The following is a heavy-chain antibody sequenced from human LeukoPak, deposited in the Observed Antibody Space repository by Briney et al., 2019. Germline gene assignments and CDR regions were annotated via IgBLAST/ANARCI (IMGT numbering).Heavy chain of an antibody. CDR2: ISSSSSYI. J-gene: IGHJ4*02. D-gene: IGHD6-13*01. Sequence: GGSLRLSCAASGFTFSSYSMNWVRQAPGKGLEWVSSISSSSSYIYYADSVKGRFTISRDNSKKTLYLQMNSLRAEDTAVYYCARDVGGIALGYFDYWGQGTLVTVSS. V-gene: IGHV3-21*01. CDR1: GFTFSSYS. CDR3: ARDVGGIALGYFDY.